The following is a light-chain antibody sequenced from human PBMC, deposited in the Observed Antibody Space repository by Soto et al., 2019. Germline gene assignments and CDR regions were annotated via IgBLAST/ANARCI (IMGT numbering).Light chain of an antibody. V-gene: IGLV2-23*01. CDR2: EGS. Sequence: QSALTQPASVSGSPGQSITISCTGTNSDVGSYNLVSWYQQHPGKAPKLMIYEGSKRPSGVSNRFSGSKSGNTASLTISGLQAEDEADYYCCSYAVSSTLLFGGGTKLTVL. CDR3: CSYAVSSTLL. J-gene: IGLJ2*01. CDR1: NSDVGSYNL.